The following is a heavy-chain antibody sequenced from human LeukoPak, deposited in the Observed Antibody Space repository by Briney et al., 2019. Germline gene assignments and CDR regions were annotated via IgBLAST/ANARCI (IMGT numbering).Heavy chain of an antibody. CDR3: ARKSYGDLALDC. D-gene: IGHD4-17*01. CDR1: GFTFSSYS. CDR2: ITSSSSYI. J-gene: IGHJ4*02. Sequence: GGSLRLSSAASGFTFSSYSMNWVRQAPGKGLEWVSSITSSSSYIYDADSVKGRFTISRDNAKNSLYLQMNSLRAEDTAVYYCARKSYGDLALDCWGQGTLVTVSS. V-gene: IGHV3-21*01.